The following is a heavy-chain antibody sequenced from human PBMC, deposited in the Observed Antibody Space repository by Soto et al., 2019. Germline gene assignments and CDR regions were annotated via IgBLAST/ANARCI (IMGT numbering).Heavy chain of an antibody. D-gene: IGHD1-26*01. J-gene: IGHJ3*02. CDR3: ARDTAEGATTRFSAFDI. CDR2: ISWNGLNR. CDR1: GFTFDDHG. V-gene: IGHV3-9*01. Sequence: EMQLVESGGGLVQPGRSLRLSCEASGFTFDDHGMHWVRQATGKGLEWVSGISWNGLNRAYAGSVQGRFDVYRDNVKKLLYLEMSSLRTEDTALYFCARDTAEGATTRFSAFDICGQGTMVTVSA.